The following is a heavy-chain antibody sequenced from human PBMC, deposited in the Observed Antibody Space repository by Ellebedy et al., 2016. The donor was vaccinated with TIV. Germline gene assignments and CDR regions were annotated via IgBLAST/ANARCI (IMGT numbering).Heavy chain of an antibody. CDR2: IYPGDSDT. J-gene: IGHJ3*01. V-gene: IGHV5-51*01. D-gene: IGHD2-15*01. Sequence: GESLKISXQGSGYKFNNYWIGWVRQTPGKGLEWIGMIYPGDSDTRYSPSFQGQVTISVDKSINTASLQWNTLKASDTGIYYCARRKFEKLDAYDVWGQGTMVTVSS. CDR1: GYKFNNYW. CDR3: ARRKFEKLDAYDV.